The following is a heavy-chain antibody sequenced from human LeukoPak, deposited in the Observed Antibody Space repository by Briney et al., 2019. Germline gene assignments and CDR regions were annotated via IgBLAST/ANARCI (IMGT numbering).Heavy chain of an antibody. Sequence: SETLSLTCTVSGGSIINYYWSWIRQPAGTGLEWVGRIYVTGSTIYNPSLQSRLSMSVDTSKNQFSLRLTSVTAADTAVYYCARLKYYDSTGYSPGYYMDVWGKGVTVTVSS. D-gene: IGHD3-22*01. CDR2: IYVTGST. CDR3: ARLKYYDSTGYSPGYYMDV. V-gene: IGHV4-4*07. CDR1: GGSIINYY. J-gene: IGHJ6*03.